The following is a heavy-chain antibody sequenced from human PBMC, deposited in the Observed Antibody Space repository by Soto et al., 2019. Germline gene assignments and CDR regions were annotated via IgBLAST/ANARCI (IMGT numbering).Heavy chain of an antibody. Sequence: GGTLRLSCAASGLTFSDSAMHWVRQPSGKGLEWVGRIRSKANNYATVYAASVTGRFTISRDDSKNTAYLQMNSLKTDDTPVYHCPRLRTEREPNFDYWGQGTLVTVSS. V-gene: IGHV3-73*01. D-gene: IGHD1-26*01. CDR3: PRLRTEREPNFDY. J-gene: IGHJ4*02. CDR2: IRSKANNYAT. CDR1: GLTFSDSA.